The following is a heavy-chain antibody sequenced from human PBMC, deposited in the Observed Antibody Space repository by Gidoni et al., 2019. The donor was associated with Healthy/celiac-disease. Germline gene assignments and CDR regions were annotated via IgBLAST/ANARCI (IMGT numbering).Heavy chain of an antibody. CDR2: IYYSGST. Sequence: QVQLQESGPGLVKPSETLSLTCTVSGASISSYYWSWIRQPPGKGLEWIGYIYYSGSTNYNPSLKSRVTISVDTSKNQFSLKLSSVTAADTAVYYCARILYSGSYQDGGWGQGTLVTVSS. V-gene: IGHV4-59*01. D-gene: IGHD1-26*01. CDR3: ARILYSGSYQDGG. J-gene: IGHJ4*02. CDR1: GASISSYY.